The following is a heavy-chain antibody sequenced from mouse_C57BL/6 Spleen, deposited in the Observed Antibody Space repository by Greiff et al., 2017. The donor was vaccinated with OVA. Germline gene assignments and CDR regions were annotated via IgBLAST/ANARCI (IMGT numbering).Heavy chain of an antibody. J-gene: IGHJ3*01. Sequence: QVQLKQPGAELVKPGASVKLSCKASGYTLTSYWMQWVKQRPGQGLEWIGEIDPSDSYTNYNQKFKGKATLTVATSSSTAYMQLSSLTSEDAAVYYCARGNYYGDAYWGQGTLVTVSA. D-gene: IGHD1-1*01. V-gene: IGHV1-50*01. CDR2: IDPSDSYT. CDR3: ARGNYYGDAY. CDR1: GYTLTSYW.